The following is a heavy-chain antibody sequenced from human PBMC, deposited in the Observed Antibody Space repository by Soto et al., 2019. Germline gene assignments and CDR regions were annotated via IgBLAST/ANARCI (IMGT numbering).Heavy chain of an antibody. J-gene: IGHJ6*02. D-gene: IGHD3-10*01. Sequence: GASVKVSCKASGYTFTSYYMHWVRQAPGQGLEWMGIINPSGGSTSYAQKFQGRVTMTRDTSTSTVYMELSSLRSEDTAVYYCAREDTGRGGYYYYYGMDVWGQGTTVTVSS. CDR2: INPSGGST. V-gene: IGHV1-46*01. CDR3: AREDTGRGGYYYYYGMDV. CDR1: GYTFTSYY.